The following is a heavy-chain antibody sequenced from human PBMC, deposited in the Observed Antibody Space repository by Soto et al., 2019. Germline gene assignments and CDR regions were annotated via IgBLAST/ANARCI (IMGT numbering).Heavy chain of an antibody. CDR3: AKRGRPYSSSPARWAFDI. Sequence: QVQLVESGGGVVQPGRSLRLSCAASGFTFSSYGMHWVRQAPGKGLEWVAVISYDGSNKYYADSVKGRFTISRDNSKNTLYLQMNSLRAEDTAVYYCAKRGRPYSSSPARWAFDIWGQGTMVTVSS. CDR2: ISYDGSNK. D-gene: IGHD6-6*01. V-gene: IGHV3-30*18. CDR1: GFTFSSYG. J-gene: IGHJ3*02.